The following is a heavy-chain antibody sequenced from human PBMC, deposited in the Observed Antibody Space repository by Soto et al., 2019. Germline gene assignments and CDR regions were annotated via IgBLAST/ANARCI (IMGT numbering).Heavy chain of an antibody. CDR1: GWSFSGYY. V-gene: IGHV4-34*01. D-gene: IGHD3-3*01. J-gene: IGHJ6*03. Sequence: PSETLSLTCAVYGWSFSGYYWSWIRQPPGKGLEWIGEINHSGSTNYNPSLKSRVTISVDTSKNQFSLKLSSVTAADTAVYYCARGEAPYYDFWSGYYLGYYYYYMDVWGKGTTVTVSS. CDR3: ARGEAPYYDFWSGYYLGYYYYYMDV. CDR2: INHSGST.